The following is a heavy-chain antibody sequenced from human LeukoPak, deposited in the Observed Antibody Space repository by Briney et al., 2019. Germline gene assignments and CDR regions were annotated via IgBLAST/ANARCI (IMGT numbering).Heavy chain of an antibody. D-gene: IGHD7-27*01. CDR3: AKDGGGEPNWGSNWFDP. CDR1: GFTFNNYA. CDR2: ISGSSFNT. V-gene: IGHV3-23*01. Sequence: GGSLRLSCAASGFTFNNYAMSWVRQAPGKGLEWVSAISGSSFNTYYADSVKGRFTISRDNSKNTLYLQMNSLRAEDTAVYYCAKDGGGEPNWGSNWFDPWGQGTLVTVSS. J-gene: IGHJ5*02.